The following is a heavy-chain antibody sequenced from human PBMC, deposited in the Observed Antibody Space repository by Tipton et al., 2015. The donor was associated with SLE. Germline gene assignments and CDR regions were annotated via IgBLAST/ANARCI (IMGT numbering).Heavy chain of an antibody. V-gene: IGHV4-39*07. CDR3: ARGRSSSRMPFDP. J-gene: IGHJ5*02. D-gene: IGHD6-13*01. Sequence: TLSLTCTVSGGSISSSSYYWGWIRQPPGKGLEWIGCIFYSGNTYYNPSLKSRVTISVDTSKNQFSLKLSSVTAADTAVYYCARGRSSSRMPFDPWGQGTPVTVSS. CDR2: IFYSGNT. CDR1: GGSISSSSYY.